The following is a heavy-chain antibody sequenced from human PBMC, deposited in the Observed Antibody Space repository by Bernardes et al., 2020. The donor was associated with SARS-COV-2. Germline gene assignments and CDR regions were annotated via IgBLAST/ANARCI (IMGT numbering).Heavy chain of an antibody. Sequence: GESLKISCKASGYIFTDYWITWVRQVPGKGLEWMGRIDPIDSDTDYSPSFHGHVSMSVDKSITTAFLQWSSLKAADTATYYCARQEINYGDHVLGHWGQGTLVTVSS. CDR3: ARQEINYGDHVLGH. CDR1: GYIFTDYW. J-gene: IGHJ4*02. V-gene: IGHV5-10-1*01. CDR2: IDPIDSDT. D-gene: IGHD4-17*01.